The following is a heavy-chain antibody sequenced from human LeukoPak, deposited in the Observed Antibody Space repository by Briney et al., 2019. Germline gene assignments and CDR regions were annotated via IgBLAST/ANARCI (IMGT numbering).Heavy chain of an antibody. D-gene: IGHD4-17*01. CDR3: ARDTQIRHYYYYMDV. V-gene: IGHV3-23*01. CDR1: GFPFSTYA. CDR2: IRGSDGST. Sequence: GGSLRLSCAASGFPFSTYAMSWVRQAPGKGLEWVSSIRGSDGSTYYADSVKGRFTISRDNAKNSLYLQMNSLRAEDTAVYYCARDTQIRHYYYYMDVWGKGTTVTVSS. J-gene: IGHJ6*03.